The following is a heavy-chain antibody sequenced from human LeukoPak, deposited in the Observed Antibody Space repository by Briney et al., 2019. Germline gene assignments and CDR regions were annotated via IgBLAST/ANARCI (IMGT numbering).Heavy chain of an antibody. D-gene: IGHD3-16*01. CDR3: ARSVGGHFDY. J-gene: IGHJ4*02. Sequence: GGSLRLSCTASEFAFNNFAMSWVRQAPGKGLEWVSSIRSSSNTIYYADSVKGRFTISRDNAKNSLSLQMNSLRDEDTAVYYCARSVGGHFDYWGQGMLVTVSS. V-gene: IGHV3-48*02. CDR2: IRSSSNTI. CDR1: EFAFNNFA.